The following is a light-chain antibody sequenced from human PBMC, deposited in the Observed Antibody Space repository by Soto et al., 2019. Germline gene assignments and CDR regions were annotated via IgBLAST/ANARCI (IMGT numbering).Light chain of an antibody. CDR2: DAS. Sequence: EIVLTQSPATLSLYPGERATLSCRASQRISTYLARYQQKPGQAPRLLIYDASYRATGIPARFSGSGSGTDFYLTGSSLVPEDFAVCYCQQRSSCSLTFGGGTKGDIK. CDR3: QQRSSCSLT. J-gene: IGKJ4*01. CDR1: QRISTY. V-gene: IGKV3-11*01.